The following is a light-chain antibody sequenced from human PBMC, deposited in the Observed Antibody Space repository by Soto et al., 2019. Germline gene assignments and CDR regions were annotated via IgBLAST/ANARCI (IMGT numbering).Light chain of an antibody. Sequence: QSVLTQPPSASGTPGQRVTISCSGSSSNIGSNIVNWYQQVPGTAPKVLTYGNNQRPSGVPDRFSGSKSGTSASLAISGLQSEDEADYYCASWDDSLNGVVFGGGTKLTVL. V-gene: IGLV1-44*01. CDR3: ASWDDSLNGVV. CDR2: GNN. CDR1: SSNIGSNI. J-gene: IGLJ2*01.